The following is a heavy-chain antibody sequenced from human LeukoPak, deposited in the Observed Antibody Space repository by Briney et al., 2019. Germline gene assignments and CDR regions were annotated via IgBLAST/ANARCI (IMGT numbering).Heavy chain of an antibody. CDR3: ATGDYHFDY. CDR1: GYTFTSYG. V-gene: IGHV1-69*13. Sequence: SVKVSCKASGYTFTSYGISWVRQAPGQGLEWMGGIIPIFGTANYAQKFQGRVTITADESTSTAYMELSSLRSEDTAVYYCATGDYHFDYWGQGTLVTVSS. D-gene: IGHD4-17*01. CDR2: IIPIFGTA. J-gene: IGHJ4*02.